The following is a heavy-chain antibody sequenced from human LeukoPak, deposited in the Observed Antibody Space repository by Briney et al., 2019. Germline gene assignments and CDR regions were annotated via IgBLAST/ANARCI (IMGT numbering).Heavy chain of an antibody. J-gene: IGHJ4*02. CDR1: GGSFSGYY. V-gene: IGHV4-34*01. CDR3: ARGGSSWYFTVVDY. D-gene: IGHD6-13*01. Sequence: SETLSLTCAVYGGSFSGYYWTWIRQPPGQPPGKGLEWIGEINHSGSTNYNPSLKSRVTISVDTSKNQFSLKLSSVTAADTAVYYCARGGSSWYFTVVDYWGQGTLVTVSS. CDR2: INHSGST.